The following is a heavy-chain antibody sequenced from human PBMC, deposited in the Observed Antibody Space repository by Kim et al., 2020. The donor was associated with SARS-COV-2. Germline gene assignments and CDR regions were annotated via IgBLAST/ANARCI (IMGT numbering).Heavy chain of an antibody. Sequence: LKGRFTVSRDYSKNTLYLQMNSLTAEDTAVYYCAKQGYIFELNTYYGMYLWGQGTTVTVSS. V-gene: IGHV3-30*02. J-gene: IGHJ6*02. D-gene: IGHD5-12*01. CDR3: AKQGYIFELNTYYGMYL.